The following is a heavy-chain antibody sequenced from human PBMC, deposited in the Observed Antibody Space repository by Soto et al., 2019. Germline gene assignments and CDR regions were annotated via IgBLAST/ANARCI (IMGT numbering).Heavy chain of an antibody. CDR1: GFTFSSYW. V-gene: IGHV3-74*01. Sequence: HPGGSLRLSCAASGFTFSSYWMHWVRQAPGKGLVWVSRINSDGSSTSYADSVKGRFTISRDNAKNTLYLQMNSLRAEDTAVYYCTTSSGWFDEAAFDIWGQGTMVTVSS. D-gene: IGHD6-19*01. CDR2: INSDGSST. J-gene: IGHJ3*02. CDR3: TTSSGWFDEAAFDI.